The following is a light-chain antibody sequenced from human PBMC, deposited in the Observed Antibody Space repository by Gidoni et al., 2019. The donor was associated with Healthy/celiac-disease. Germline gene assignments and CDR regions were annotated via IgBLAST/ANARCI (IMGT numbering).Light chain of an antibody. V-gene: IGLV2-14*01. CDR3: SSYTSSSTLV. CDR2: EVS. CDR1: SSDVGGYNY. Sequence: ALAQPASVAGSPISSITISCTGTSSDVGGYNYVSWYQQHPGKAPKLMIYEVSNRPSGVSNRFSGSKSGNTASLTISGLQAEDEADYYCSSYTSSSTLVFGGGTKLTVL. J-gene: IGLJ2*01.